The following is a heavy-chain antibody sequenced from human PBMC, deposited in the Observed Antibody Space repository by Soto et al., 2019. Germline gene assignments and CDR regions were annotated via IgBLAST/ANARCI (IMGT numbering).Heavy chain of an antibody. CDR3: AREEHLVRYYGMDV. V-gene: IGHV4-31*03. CDR2: IYYSGST. J-gene: IGHJ6*02. CDR1: GGSISSGGYY. Sequence: PSETLSLTCTVSGGSISSGGYYWSWIRQHPGKGLEWIGYIYYSGSTYYNPSLKSRVTISVDTSKNQFSLKLSSVTAADTAVYYCAREEHLVRYYGMDVWGQGTTVTVSS. D-gene: IGHD6-6*01.